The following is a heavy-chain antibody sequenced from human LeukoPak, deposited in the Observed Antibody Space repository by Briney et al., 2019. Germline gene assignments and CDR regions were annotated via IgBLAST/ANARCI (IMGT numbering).Heavy chain of an antibody. V-gene: IGHV4-59*08. D-gene: IGHD6-13*01. CDR2: IYSSGST. Sequence: SETLSLTCTVSGDSIGSYYWSWIRQPPGKGLEWIGYIYSSGSTDYNPSLKSRVTISEDTSKNEFSLKLNSVTAADTAVYFCVRRSWYIDYWGQGTLVTVSS. J-gene: IGHJ4*02. CDR3: VRRSWYIDY. CDR1: GDSIGSYY.